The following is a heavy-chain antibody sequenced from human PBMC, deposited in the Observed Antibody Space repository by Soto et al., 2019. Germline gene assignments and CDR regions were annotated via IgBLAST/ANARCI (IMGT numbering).Heavy chain of an antibody. D-gene: IGHD6-6*01. J-gene: IGHJ6*02. CDR2: IIPIFGTA. CDR1: GGTFSSYA. CDR3: ARGGGLDRQLVNRYYYYGMDV. V-gene: IGHV1-69*13. Sequence: GASVKVSCTASGGTFSSYAISWVRQAPGQGLEWMGGIIPIFGTANYAQKFQGRVTITADESTSTAYMELSSLRSEDTAVYYCARGGGLDRQLVNRYYYYGMDVWGQGTTVTVS.